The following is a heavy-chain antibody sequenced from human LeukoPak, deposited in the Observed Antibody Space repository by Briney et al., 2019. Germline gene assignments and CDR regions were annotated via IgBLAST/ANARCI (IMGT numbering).Heavy chain of an antibody. CDR2: ISSSSSTI. J-gene: IGHJ4*02. CDR3: AREYCSSTSCLYDY. V-gene: IGHV3-48*01. Sequence: GGSLRLSCAASGFTFSSYSMNWVRQAPGKGLEWVSYISSSSSTIYYADSVKGRCTISRDKAKNSLYLQMNSLRAEDTAVYYCAREYCSSTSCLYDYWGQGTLVTVSS. D-gene: IGHD2-2*01. CDR1: GFTFSSYS.